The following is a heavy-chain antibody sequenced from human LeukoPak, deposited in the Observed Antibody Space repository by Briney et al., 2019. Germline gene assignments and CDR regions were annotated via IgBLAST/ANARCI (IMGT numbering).Heavy chain of an antibody. D-gene: IGHD3-22*01. Sequence: SETLSLTCAVYGGSFSGYYLSWIRQPPGKGLEWIGEINHSGSTNYNPSLKSRVTISVDTSKNQYSLKLSSVTAADTAVYYCARGMRYYDSSGYNYWGQGTLVTVSS. CDR3: ARGMRYYDSSGYNY. CDR2: INHSGST. J-gene: IGHJ4*02. CDR1: GGSFSGYY. V-gene: IGHV4-34*01.